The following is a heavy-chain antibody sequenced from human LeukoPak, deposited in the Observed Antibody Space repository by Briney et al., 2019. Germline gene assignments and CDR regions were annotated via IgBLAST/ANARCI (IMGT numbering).Heavy chain of an antibody. Sequence: NPGGSLRLSCAASGFTFSDYYMRWIRQAPGKGLEWVSYISSSGSTIYYADSVKGRFTISRDNAKNSLYLQMNSLRAEDTAVYYCARDSSYGEIAGVDAFDIWGQGTMVTVSS. CDR1: GFTFSDYY. CDR3: ARDSSYGEIAGVDAFDI. J-gene: IGHJ3*02. D-gene: IGHD5-18*01. CDR2: ISSSGSTI. V-gene: IGHV3-11*04.